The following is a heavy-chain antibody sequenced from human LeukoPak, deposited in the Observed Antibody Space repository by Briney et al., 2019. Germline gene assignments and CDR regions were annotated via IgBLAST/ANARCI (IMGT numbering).Heavy chain of an antibody. CDR1: GHTFTSYG. J-gene: IGHJ5*02. D-gene: IGHD2-2*01. V-gene: IGHV1-18*01. CDR3: ARAASRVVPAAMGGNWFDP. Sequence: ASVKVSCKASGHTFTSYGISWVRQAPGQGLEWIGWISAYNGNTSYAQKLQGRVTMTTDTSTSTAYMELRSLRSDDTAVYYCARAASRVVPAAMGGNWFDPWGQGTLVTVSS. CDR2: ISAYNGNT.